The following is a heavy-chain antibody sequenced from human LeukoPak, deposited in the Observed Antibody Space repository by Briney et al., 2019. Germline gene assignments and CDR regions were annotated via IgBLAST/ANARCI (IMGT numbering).Heavy chain of an antibody. D-gene: IGHD3-10*01. V-gene: IGHV4-34*01. J-gene: IGHJ4*02. CDR3: ARGSNYYGSGSYYNIAASPFDY. CDR2: INHSGST. CDR1: GGSFSGYY. Sequence: SEALSLTCAVYGGSFSGYYWSWIRQPPGKGLEWIGEINHSGSTNYNPSLKSRVTISVDTSKNQFSLKLSSVTAADTAVYYCARGSNYYGSGSYYNIAASPFDYWGQGTLVTVSS.